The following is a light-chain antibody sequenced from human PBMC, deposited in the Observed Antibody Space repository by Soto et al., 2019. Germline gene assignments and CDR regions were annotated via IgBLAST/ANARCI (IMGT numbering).Light chain of an antibody. CDR1: SSNIGAGYD. V-gene: IGLV1-40*01. CDR3: QSYDSNLSLV. CDR2: GNS. J-gene: IGLJ2*01. Sequence: QSALTQPPSVSGAPGQRVTISCTGSSSNIGAGYDVHWYQQLPGTAPKLLIYGNSNRPSGVPDRFSGSKSGTSASLAITGLQAEDEADYYCQSYDSNLSLVFGGGTKLTVL.